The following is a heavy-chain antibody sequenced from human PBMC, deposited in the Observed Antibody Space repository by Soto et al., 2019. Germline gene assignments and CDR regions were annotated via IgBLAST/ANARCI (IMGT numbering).Heavy chain of an antibody. J-gene: IGHJ6*03. CDR1: SGSISSSNW. CDR2: IYHSGST. D-gene: IGHD3-3*01. CDR3: ARVTEYYDFWSGYTSDYYYCYMDV. Sequence: PSETLSLTCAVSSGSISSSNWWSWVRQPPGKGLEWIGEIYHSGSTNYNPSLKSRVTISVDKSKNQFSLKLSSVTAADTAVYYCARVTEYYDFWSGYTSDYYYCYMDVWGKGTTVTV. V-gene: IGHV4-4*02.